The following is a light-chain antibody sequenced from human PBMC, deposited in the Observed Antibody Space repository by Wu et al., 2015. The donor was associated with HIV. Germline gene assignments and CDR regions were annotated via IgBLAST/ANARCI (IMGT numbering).Light chain of an antibody. CDR3: QQYNSFST. CDR1: QSIDSW. Sequence: DIQMTQSPSTLSASVGDTVNITCRASQSIDSWLAWYQQRPGKAPKLLISESSTLESGVPSRFSGSGSGTEFTLAINSLQPDDFATYYXQQYNSFSTFGGGTKVEIK. V-gene: IGKV1-5*03. CDR2: ESS. J-gene: IGKJ4*01.